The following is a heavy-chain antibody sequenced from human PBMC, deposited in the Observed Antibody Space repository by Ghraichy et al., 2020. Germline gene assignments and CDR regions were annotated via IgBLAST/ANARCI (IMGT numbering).Heavy chain of an antibody. D-gene: IGHD3-22*01. CDR3: AKERSEYYYDSSGYLDY. V-gene: IGHV3-23*01. CDR2: ISGSGGST. Sequence: GGSLRLSCAASGFTFSSYAMSWVRQAPGKGLEWVSAISGSGGSTYYADSVKGRFTISRDNSKNTLYLQMNSLRAEDTAVYYCAKERSEYYYDSSGYLDYWGQGTLVTVSS. J-gene: IGHJ4*02. CDR1: GFTFSSYA.